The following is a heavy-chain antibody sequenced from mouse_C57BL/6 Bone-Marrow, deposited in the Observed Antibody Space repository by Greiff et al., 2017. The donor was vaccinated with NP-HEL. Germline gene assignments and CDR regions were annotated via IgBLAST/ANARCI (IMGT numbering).Heavy chain of an antibody. CDR2: ISDGGSYT. V-gene: IGHV5-4*01. CDR3: ARDSYYGPY. J-gene: IGHJ3*01. D-gene: IGHD1-1*01. Sequence: EVKLMESGGGLVKPGGSLKLSCAASGFTFSSYAMSWVRQTPETRLEWVATISDGGSYTYYPDNVKGRFTISRDNAKNNLYLQMSHLKSEDTAMYYCARDSYYGPYWGQGTLVTVSA. CDR1: GFTFSSYA.